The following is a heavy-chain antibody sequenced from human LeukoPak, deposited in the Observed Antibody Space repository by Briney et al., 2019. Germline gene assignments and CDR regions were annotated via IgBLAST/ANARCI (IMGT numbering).Heavy chain of an antibody. CDR3: SSGGYYFDY. CDR1: GGSISSYY. CDR2: IYYSGST. J-gene: IGHJ4*02. Sequence: SGTLSLTCTVSGGSISSYYWSWIRQPPGKGLEWIGYIYYSGSTNYNPSLKSRVTISVDTSKNQFSLKLSSVTAADTAVYYCSSGGYYFDYWGQGTLVTVSS. V-gene: IGHV4-59*01. D-gene: IGHD6-6*01.